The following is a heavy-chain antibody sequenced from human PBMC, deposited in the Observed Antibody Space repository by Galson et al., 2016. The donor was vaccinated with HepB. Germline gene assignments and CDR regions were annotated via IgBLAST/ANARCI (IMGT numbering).Heavy chain of an antibody. D-gene: IGHD6-13*01. Sequence: SLRLSCAASGFTFSHSPMHWVRQAPGKGLEWVALISFDGSNKYYADSLKGRFPISRANSTTTLYLQMSSLRTEDTAVYYCAREYRNSWLNFWYFDCGGRGTLVTVSS. CDR3: AREYRNSWLNFWYFDC. CDR2: ISFDGSNK. J-gene: IGHJ2*01. CDR1: GFTFSHSP. V-gene: IGHV3-30-3*01.